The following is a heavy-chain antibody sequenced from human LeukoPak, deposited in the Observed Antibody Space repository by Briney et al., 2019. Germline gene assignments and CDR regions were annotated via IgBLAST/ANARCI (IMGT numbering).Heavy chain of an antibody. CDR3: ASSDIAVALFDY. D-gene: IGHD6-19*01. V-gene: IGHV1-46*01. CDR1: GYTFTSYY. CDR2: INPSGGST. Sequence: ASVKVSCKATGYTFTSYYMHWVRQAPGQGLEWMGIINPSGGSTSYAQKFQGRVTVTRDTSTSTVYMELGSLRSEDTAVYYCASSDIAVALFDYWGQGTLVTVSS. J-gene: IGHJ4*02.